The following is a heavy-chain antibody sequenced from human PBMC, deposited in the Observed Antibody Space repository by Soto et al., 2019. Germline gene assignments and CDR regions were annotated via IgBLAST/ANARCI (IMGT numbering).Heavy chain of an antibody. CDR3: ARVAY. CDR1: GFTFSRYS. V-gene: IGHV3-21*06. Sequence: DVQLVESGGGLAKPGGSLRLSCVASGFTFSRYSINWFRQAAGKGLEWVASISSGGNTKSYANSVKGRFTISRDNAENSLYLEMNSLRPEDTAVYYCARVAYWGQGTQVTVSS. CDR2: ISSGGNTK. J-gene: IGHJ4*02.